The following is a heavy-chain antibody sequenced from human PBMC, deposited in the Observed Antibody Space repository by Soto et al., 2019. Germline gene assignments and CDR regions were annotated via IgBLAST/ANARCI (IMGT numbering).Heavy chain of an antibody. J-gene: IGHJ6*02. CDR2: INTYNGNT. CDR3: ALVHVNVAPSTQDV. CDR1: GYTFTRYG. V-gene: IGHV1-18*01. Sequence: QVQLVQSGAEVKNPGASVKVSCKASGYTFTRYGIGWARQAPGQGLEWMGWINTYNGNTNYAQNVQGRVTLTTDTFSSSAYMELRCLRSNDTGIHHCALVHVNVAPSTQDVWGQGTTVIVSS. D-gene: IGHD2-2*01.